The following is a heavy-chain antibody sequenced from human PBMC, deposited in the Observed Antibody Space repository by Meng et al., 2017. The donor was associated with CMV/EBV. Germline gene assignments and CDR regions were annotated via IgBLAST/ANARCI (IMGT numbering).Heavy chain of an antibody. J-gene: IGHJ6*02. CDR1: GFTFSNVW. CDR2: IKSKTDGGTT. V-gene: IGHV3-15*01. Sequence: GESLKIPRAASGFTFSNVWMSWVRQAPGKGLEWVGRIKSKTDGGTTDYAAPVKGRFTISRDDSKNTLYLQMNSLKTEDTAVYYCTTTKTYYDILTGYYYYYYGMDVWGQGTTVTVSS. D-gene: IGHD3-9*01. CDR3: TTTKTYYDILTGYYYYYYGMDV.